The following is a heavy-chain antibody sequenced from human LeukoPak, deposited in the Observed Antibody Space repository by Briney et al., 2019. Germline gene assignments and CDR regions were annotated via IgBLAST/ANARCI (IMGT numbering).Heavy chain of an antibody. D-gene: IGHD3-16*02. CDR1: GYTFTDYY. Sequence: ASVKVSCKASGYTFTDYYVHWVRQAPGQGLDWMGRISPNSGGTNYAQRFQGRVTMTSDTSINTAYMELSRLRSEDTAVYYCARGPFRSDPNDYWGQGTLVTVSS. J-gene: IGHJ4*02. V-gene: IGHV1-2*06. CDR3: ARGPFRSDPNDY. CDR2: ISPNSGGT.